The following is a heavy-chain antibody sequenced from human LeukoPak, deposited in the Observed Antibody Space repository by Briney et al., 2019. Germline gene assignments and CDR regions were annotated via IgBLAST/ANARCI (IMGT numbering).Heavy chain of an antibody. D-gene: IGHD5-12*01. Sequence: GRSLRLSCAASGFTFSSYGMHWVRQAPGKGLEWVAVISYDGSNKYYADSVKGRFTISRDNSKNTLYLQMNSLRAEDTAVYYCARDGLGDGYNGDFDYWGQGTLVTVSS. CDR2: ISYDGSNK. J-gene: IGHJ4*02. V-gene: IGHV3-30*03. CDR3: ARDGLGDGYNGDFDY. CDR1: GFTFSSYG.